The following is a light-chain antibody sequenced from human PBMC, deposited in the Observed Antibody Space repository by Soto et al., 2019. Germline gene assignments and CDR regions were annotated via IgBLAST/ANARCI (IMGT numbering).Light chain of an antibody. V-gene: IGKV3-20*01. CDR2: GTS. J-gene: IGKJ5*01. Sequence: ILLTQSPGTLSLSPWEIATLSCRASQSVPRSYLAWYQQKPGQAPRLLIYGTSSRATGIPDRFSGSGSGTDFTLTISRLEPEDFAVFYCQQYGSSITFGQGTRLEIK. CDR1: QSVPRSY. CDR3: QQYGSSIT.